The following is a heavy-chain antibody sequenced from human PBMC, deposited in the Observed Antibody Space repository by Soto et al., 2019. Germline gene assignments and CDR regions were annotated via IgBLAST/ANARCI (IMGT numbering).Heavy chain of an antibody. Sequence: GRSLRLSCAASGFTFTSYAMNWVRQAPGKGLEWVSGISGSGDTTYYADSVKGRFTISRDNSKNTLYLQMNSLRAEDTAVYYCAKEIVPDYGDYEIDAFDIWGQGTMVTVSS. CDR2: ISGSGDTT. CDR3: AKEIVPDYGDYEIDAFDI. D-gene: IGHD4-17*01. V-gene: IGHV3-23*01. J-gene: IGHJ3*02. CDR1: GFTFTSYA.